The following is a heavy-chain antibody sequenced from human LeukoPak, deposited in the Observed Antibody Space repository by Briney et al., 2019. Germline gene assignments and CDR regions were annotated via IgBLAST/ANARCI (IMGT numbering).Heavy chain of an antibody. CDR3: ARDHSSSWYFDY. J-gene: IGHJ4*02. D-gene: IGHD6-13*01. CDR1: AFTFSSSG. V-gene: IGHV3-30*02. Sequence: PGGSLRLSYAASAFTFSSSGMHWVRQAPGKGLEWVAFIRYDGSNKYYADSVKGRFTISRDNSKNTLYLQMNNLRAEDTAVYYCARDHSSSWYFDYWGQGTLVTVSS. CDR2: IRYDGSNK.